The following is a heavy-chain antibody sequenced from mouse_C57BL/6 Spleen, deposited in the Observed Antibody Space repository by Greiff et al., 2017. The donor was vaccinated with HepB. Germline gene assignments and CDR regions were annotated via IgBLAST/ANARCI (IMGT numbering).Heavy chain of an antibody. J-gene: IGHJ2*01. Sequence: EVKLVESGTVLARPGASVKMSCKTSGYTFTSYWMHWVKQRPGQGLEWIGAIYPGNSDTSYNQKFKGKAKLTAVTSASTAYMELSSLTNEDSAVYYCTREGTTVVATGDYWGQGTTLTVSS. V-gene: IGHV1-5*01. CDR2: IYPGNSDT. D-gene: IGHD1-1*01. CDR1: GYTFTSYW. CDR3: TREGTTVVATGDY.